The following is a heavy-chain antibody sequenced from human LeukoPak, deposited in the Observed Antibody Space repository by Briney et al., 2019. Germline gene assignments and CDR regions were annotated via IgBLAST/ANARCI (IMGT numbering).Heavy chain of an antibody. CDR3: ARSPWSGYVYQGKDV. Sequence: GRSLRLSCAASGFTFSSCAVHWVRQAPGKGLEWVADISYDGNYKYYADSVKGRFTISRDSSKNTVYLQMNSLRAEDTAVYYCARSPWSGYVYQGKDVWGQGTTVTVSS. D-gene: IGHD3-3*01. V-gene: IGHV3-30-3*01. CDR1: GFTFSSCA. J-gene: IGHJ6*02. CDR2: ISYDGNYK.